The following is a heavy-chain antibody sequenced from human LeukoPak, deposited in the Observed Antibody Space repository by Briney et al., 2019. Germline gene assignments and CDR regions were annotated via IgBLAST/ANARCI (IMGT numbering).Heavy chain of an antibody. V-gene: IGHV4-34*01. J-gene: IGHJ6*03. D-gene: IGHD3-10*01. CDR3: ARVVGSGSYYYYYYYMDV. Sequence: PSETLSLTCGVYGGSFSDYYWSWIRQPPGKGLEWIGEINHSGSTNYNPSLKSRVTISVDTSKNQFSLKVSSVTAADTAVYYCARVVGSGSYYYYYYYMDVWGKGTTVTISS. CDR2: INHSGST. CDR1: GGSFSDYY.